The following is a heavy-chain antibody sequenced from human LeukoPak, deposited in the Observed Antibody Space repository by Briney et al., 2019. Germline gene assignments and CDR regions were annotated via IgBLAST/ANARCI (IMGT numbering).Heavy chain of an antibody. J-gene: IGHJ4*02. Sequence: GGSLRLSCAASGFTFRSYSMNWVRQAPGKGLEWVSSISSSSSYIYYADSVKGRFTISRDNAKNSLYLQMNSLRAEDTAVYYCASESYGDYVGSDYWGQGTLVTVSS. CDR3: ASESYGDYVGSDY. D-gene: IGHD4-17*01. CDR1: GFTFRSYS. V-gene: IGHV3-21*01. CDR2: ISSSSSYI.